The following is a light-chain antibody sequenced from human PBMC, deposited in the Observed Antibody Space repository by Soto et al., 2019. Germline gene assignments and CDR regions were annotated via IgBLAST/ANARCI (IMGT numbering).Light chain of an antibody. CDR1: QSINNR. J-gene: IGKJ1*01. CDR3: QQYLTLGWM. V-gene: IGKV1-5*03. CDR2: QTS. Sequence: DIQMTQSPSTLSASVGDRVTISCRASQSINNRLGWYQQKLGKAPKLLIYQTSSLESGVPSRFSGSGSGTEFILTISSLQPDDFATYYCQQYLTLGWMFGQGTKVEIK.